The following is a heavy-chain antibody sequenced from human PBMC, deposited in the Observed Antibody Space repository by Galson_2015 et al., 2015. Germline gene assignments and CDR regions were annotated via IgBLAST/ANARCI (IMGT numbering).Heavy chain of an antibody. CDR1: GGTFSSYA. J-gene: IGHJ6*03. CDR3: AREHRYSSSCYICYYMDV. Sequence: SVKVSCKASGGTFSSYAISWVRQAPGKGLEWMGGIIPIFGTENYAQKFQGRVTITADESTSTAYMELSSLRSEDTAVYYCAREHRYSSSCYICYYMDVWVKGTTVTVSS. CDR2: IIPIFGTE. V-gene: IGHV1-69*13. D-gene: IGHD6-13*01.